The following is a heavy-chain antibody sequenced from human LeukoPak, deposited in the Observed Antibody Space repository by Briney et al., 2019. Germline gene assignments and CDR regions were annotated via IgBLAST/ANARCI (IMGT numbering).Heavy chain of an antibody. CDR1: GFTFSSYG. CDR2: IRYDGSNK. V-gene: IGHV3-30*02. Sequence: GGSLRLSCAASGFTFSSYGMHCVRQAPGKGLEWVAFIRYDGSNKYYADSVKGRFTISRDNAKNSLYLQMNSLRAEDTAVYYCARYIAAAGTSGWFDPWGQGTLVTVSS. J-gene: IGHJ5*02. CDR3: ARYIAAAGTSGWFDP. D-gene: IGHD6-13*01.